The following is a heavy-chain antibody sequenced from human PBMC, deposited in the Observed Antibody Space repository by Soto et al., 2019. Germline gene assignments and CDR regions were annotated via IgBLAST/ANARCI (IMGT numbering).Heavy chain of an antibody. CDR2: INHSGST. V-gene: IGHV4-34*01. Sequence: SETLSLTCAVYGGSFSGYYWSWIRQPPGKGLEWIGEINHSGSTNYNPSLKSRVTISVDTSKNQFSLKLSSVTAADTAVYYCARDFEGTIFGERAGFDPWGQGTLVTVSS. CDR3: ARDFEGTIFGERAGFDP. CDR1: GGSFSGYY. D-gene: IGHD3-3*01. J-gene: IGHJ5*02.